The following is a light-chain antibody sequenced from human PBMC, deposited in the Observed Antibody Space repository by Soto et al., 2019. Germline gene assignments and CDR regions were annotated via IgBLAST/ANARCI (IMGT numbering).Light chain of an antibody. CDR3: NSYTTSRTLV. Sequence: QSALTQPASVSGSPGQSITISCTGTSSDVGGYNYVSWDQQHPGKAPKLMIYDVSKRPSGVSNRFSGSKSGNTASLTISGLQAEDEADYYCNSYTTSRTLVFGGGTKLTVL. CDR2: DVS. CDR1: SSDVGGYNY. V-gene: IGLV2-14*01. J-gene: IGLJ3*02.